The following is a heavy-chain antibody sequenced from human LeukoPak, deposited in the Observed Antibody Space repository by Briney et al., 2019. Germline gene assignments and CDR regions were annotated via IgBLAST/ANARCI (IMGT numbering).Heavy chain of an antibody. V-gene: IGHV1-2*04. Sequence: GASVKVSCKASGYTFTGYYMHWVRQAPGQGLEWMGWINPNSGGTNYAQKFQGWVTMTSDTSISTAYMELSRLRSDDTAVYYCARDLGRIAVARTLAYWGQGTLVTVSS. CDR2: INPNSGGT. D-gene: IGHD6-19*01. CDR1: GYTFTGYY. J-gene: IGHJ4*02. CDR3: ARDLGRIAVARTLAY.